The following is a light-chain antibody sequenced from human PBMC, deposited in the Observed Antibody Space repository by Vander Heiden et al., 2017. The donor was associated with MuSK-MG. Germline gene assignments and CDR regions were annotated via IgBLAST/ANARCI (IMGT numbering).Light chain of an antibody. J-gene: IGKJ4*01. Sequence: DIQMTQSPSSLSASVGDRVTITCRASQDISIYLNWYQQKPGKAPQLLIYDASNLESGVTSRFSGSGSGTDFTFTISSLRPEDIATYYCQQYYNVPPQLTFGGGTKVEIK. V-gene: IGKV1-33*01. CDR2: DAS. CDR1: QDISIY. CDR3: QQYYNVPPQLT.